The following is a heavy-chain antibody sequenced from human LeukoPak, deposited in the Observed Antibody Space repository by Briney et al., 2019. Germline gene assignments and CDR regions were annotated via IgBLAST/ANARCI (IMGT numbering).Heavy chain of an antibody. J-gene: IGHJ4*02. CDR2: INWNGGST. CDR1: GFTFDDYG. D-gene: IGHD3-22*01. CDR3: ARDGERWNCDSSGYYGN. Sequence: GTGGSLRLSCAASGFTFDDYGMSWVRQAPGKGLEWVSGINWNGGSTGYADSVKGRFTISRDNAKNSLYLQMNSLRAEDTALYYCARDGERWNCDSSGYYGNWGQGTLVTVSS. V-gene: IGHV3-20*04.